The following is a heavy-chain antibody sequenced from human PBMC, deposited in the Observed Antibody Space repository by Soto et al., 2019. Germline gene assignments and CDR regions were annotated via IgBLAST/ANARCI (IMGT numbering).Heavy chain of an antibody. V-gene: IGHV3-21*01. D-gene: IGHD5-18*01. J-gene: IGHJ6*02. CDR2: ISSSSGYI. CDR1: GFTFSTYS. Sequence: EVQLVESGGGLVKPGGSLRLSCAASGFTFSTYSMNWVRQAPGKGLEWVSSISSSSGYIYYADSVKGRFTISRDDAKNSLSLQMNSLRAEDTAVYYCARVRSYCYGQGYGMDVWGQGTTVTVSS. CDR3: ARVRSYCYGQGYGMDV.